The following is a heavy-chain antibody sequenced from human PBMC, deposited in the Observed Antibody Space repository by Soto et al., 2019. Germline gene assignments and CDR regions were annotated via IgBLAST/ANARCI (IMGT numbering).Heavy chain of an antibody. Sequence: QVQLQESGPGLVKPSGTLSLTCAVSGGSISSSNWWSWVRQPPGKGLEWIGESYHSGSTKYNPSHKSRVTNSVDKSKNHFSLKLSSVTAADTAVYYCSRVSGSYYYGMDVWGQGTTVTVSS. J-gene: IGHJ6*02. V-gene: IGHV4-4*02. CDR2: SYHSGST. CDR1: GGSISSSNW. CDR3: SRVSGSYYYGMDV.